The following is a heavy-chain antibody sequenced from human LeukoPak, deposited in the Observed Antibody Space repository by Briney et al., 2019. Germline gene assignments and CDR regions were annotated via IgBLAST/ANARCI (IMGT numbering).Heavy chain of an antibody. J-gene: IGHJ4*02. CDR1: GFTFTNAW. V-gene: IGHV3-15*01. D-gene: IGHD3-3*01. Sequence: PGGSLRLSCAASGFTFTNAWMTWVRQAPGKGLEWVGRIKSKTDGGTTDYAAPVKGRFTISRADSKNTLYVQTNSLKSEDTAVYYCTTDQGVAGWANWGQGALVTVSS. CDR2: IKSKTDGGTT. CDR3: TTDQGVAGWAN.